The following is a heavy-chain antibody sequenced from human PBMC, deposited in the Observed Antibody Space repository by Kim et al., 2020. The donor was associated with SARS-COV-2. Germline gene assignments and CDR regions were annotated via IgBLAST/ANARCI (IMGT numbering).Heavy chain of an antibody. J-gene: IGHJ4*02. Sequence: GGSLRLSCAASGFTFSSYWMHWVRQAPGKGLVWVSRIIRDGSNTDYADSVKGRFTISRDNAKNTLYLQMNSLRAEDTAVYYCARSVIAVAGTSPLYDWGQGTLVTVSS. CDR2: IIRDGSNT. V-gene: IGHV3-74*01. D-gene: IGHD6-19*01. CDR3: ARSVIAVAGTSPLYD. CDR1: GFTFSSYW.